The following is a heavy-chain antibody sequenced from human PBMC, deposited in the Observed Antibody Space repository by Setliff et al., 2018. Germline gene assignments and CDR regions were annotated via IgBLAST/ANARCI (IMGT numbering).Heavy chain of an antibody. D-gene: IGHD3-9*01. J-gene: IGHJ4*02. V-gene: IGHV4-59*11. Sequence: PSETLSLTCTVSGGSISSHYWSWIRQPPGKGLEWIGYIYYSGSTYYNPSLKSRVTISVDTSKNQFSLKLSSVTAADTAVYYCARTLYDYDILTGPGYYFDYWGQGTLVTVSS. CDR3: ARTLYDYDILTGPGYYFDY. CDR1: GGSISSHY. CDR2: IYYSGST.